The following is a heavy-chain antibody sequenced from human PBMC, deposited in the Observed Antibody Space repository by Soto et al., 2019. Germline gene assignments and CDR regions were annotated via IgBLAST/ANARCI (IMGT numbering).Heavy chain of an antibody. D-gene: IGHD3-16*01. Sequence: EVQLVESGGGLVQPGGSLRLSYAASGFTFSTYWMTWVRQPPGKGLEWVANMDQHGSERYYVDSVRGRFTISRDNAKNSLYLQMNSLRAEDTAVYYCVCGGNYFVYWGQGTLVTVSP. CDR2: MDQHGSER. J-gene: IGHJ4*02. V-gene: IGHV3-7*01. CDR1: GFTFSTYW. CDR3: VCGGNYFVY.